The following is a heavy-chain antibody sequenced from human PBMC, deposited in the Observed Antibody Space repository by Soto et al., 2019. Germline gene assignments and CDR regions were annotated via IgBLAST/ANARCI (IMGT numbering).Heavy chain of an antibody. D-gene: IGHD1-26*01. CDR1: GGSVSTDGYY. Sequence: SETLSLTCSVSGGSVSTDGYYWSWIRQHPETGLEWIGYIYYSGTTYYNPSLRGRVIISLDTSKNQFSLKLTSLTAADTAVYYCARFNSGSYYEAFDIWGQGTMVTVSS. CDR2: IYYSGTT. CDR3: ARFNSGSYYEAFDI. V-gene: IGHV4-31*03. J-gene: IGHJ3*02.